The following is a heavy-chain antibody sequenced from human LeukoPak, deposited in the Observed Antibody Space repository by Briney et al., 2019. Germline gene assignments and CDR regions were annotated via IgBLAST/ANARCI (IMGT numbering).Heavy chain of an antibody. Sequence: SETLSLTCTVSGDSISSSRFYWAWIRQPPGKGLEWIGSILYTGRTFYNPSLKSRVTISVDTSKNQFSLRLDSVTASDTAVYYCASGYWDDPISTDYWGQGTLVTVSS. D-gene: IGHD1-1*01. CDR1: GDSISSSRFY. CDR3: ASGYWDDPISTDY. V-gene: IGHV4-39*01. J-gene: IGHJ4*02. CDR2: ILYTGRT.